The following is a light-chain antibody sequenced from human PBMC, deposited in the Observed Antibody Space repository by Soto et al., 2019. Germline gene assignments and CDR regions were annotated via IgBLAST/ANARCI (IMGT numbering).Light chain of an antibody. CDR3: QQYYSTPPT. CDR2: WAS. J-gene: IGKJ2*01. CDR1: QSVLYSSNNKNC. V-gene: IGKV4-1*01. Sequence: DIVMTQSPDSLAVSLGERATINCKSSQSVLYSSNNKNCLAWYQQKPGQPPKLLIYWASTRESGVPDRFSGSGSGTDFTLTISRLQAEDVAVYYCQQYYSTPPTFGQGTKLEI.